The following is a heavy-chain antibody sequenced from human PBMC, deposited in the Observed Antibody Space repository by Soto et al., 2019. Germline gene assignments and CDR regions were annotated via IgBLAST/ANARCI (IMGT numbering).Heavy chain of an antibody. V-gene: IGHV4-30-4*01. Sequence: SETLSLTCTVSGGSISSGDYYWSWIRQPPGKGLEWIGYIYYSGSTYYNPSLKSRVTISVDTSKNQFSLKLSSVTAADTAVYYCASFSMIVVENWFDPWGQGTLVTVSS. J-gene: IGHJ5*02. CDR1: GGSISSGDYY. D-gene: IGHD3-22*01. CDR3: ASFSMIVVENWFDP. CDR2: IYYSGST.